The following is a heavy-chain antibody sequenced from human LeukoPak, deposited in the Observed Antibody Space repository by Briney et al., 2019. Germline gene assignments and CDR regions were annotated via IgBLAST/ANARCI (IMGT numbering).Heavy chain of an antibody. J-gene: IGHJ5*02. V-gene: IGHV3-48*03. CDR3: ARGEMANWFDP. D-gene: IGHD5-24*01. CDR2: ISSSGSTI. Sequence: PGGSPRLSCAASGFTFSSYEMNWVCQAPGKGLEWVSYISSSGSTIYYADSVKGRFTISRDNAKNSLYLQMNSLRAEDTAVYYCARGEMANWFDPWGQGTLVTVSS. CDR1: GFTFSSYE.